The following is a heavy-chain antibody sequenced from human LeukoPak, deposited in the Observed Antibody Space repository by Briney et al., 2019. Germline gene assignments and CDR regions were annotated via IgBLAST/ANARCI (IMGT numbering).Heavy chain of an antibody. D-gene: IGHD3-10*01. V-gene: IGHV3-30*14. Sequence: GGSLRLSCAASGFTFSSYVMHWVRQAPGKGLEWVAIISYDGSNEYYADSVKGRFTISRDNSKNTLYLQMNSLRAEDTAVYYCARRKTSYYGSGPVHWFDPWGQGTLVTVSS. CDR3: ARRKTSYYGSGPVHWFDP. J-gene: IGHJ5*02. CDR2: ISYDGSNE. CDR1: GFTFSSYV.